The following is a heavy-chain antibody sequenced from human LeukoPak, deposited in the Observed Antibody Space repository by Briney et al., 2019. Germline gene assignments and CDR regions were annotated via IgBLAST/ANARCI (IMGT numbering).Heavy chain of an antibody. CDR3: ARAHEYSSSHWFDP. CDR1: GGSISSGDYY. D-gene: IGHD6-6*01. V-gene: IGHV4-30-4*02. Sequence: PSETLSLTCTVSGGSISSGDYYWSWIRQPPGKGLEWIGYIYYSGSTYYNPSLKSRVTISVDTSKNRFSLKLSSVTAADTAVYYCARAHEYSSSHWFDPWGQGTLVTVSS. CDR2: IYYSGST. J-gene: IGHJ5*02.